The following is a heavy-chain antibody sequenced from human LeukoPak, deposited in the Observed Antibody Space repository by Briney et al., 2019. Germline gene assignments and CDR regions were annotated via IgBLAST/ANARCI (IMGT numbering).Heavy chain of an antibody. CDR1: GFTFSSYW. D-gene: IGHD3-10*01. Sequence: GGSLRLSCAASGFTFSSYWMSWVRQAPGKGLEWVAVISYDGSNKYYADSVKGRFTISRDNSKNTLYLQMNSLRAEDTAVYYCAKAMNYYYGSGNDWGQGTLVTVSS. CDR2: ISYDGSNK. CDR3: AKAMNYYYGSGND. J-gene: IGHJ4*02. V-gene: IGHV3-30*18.